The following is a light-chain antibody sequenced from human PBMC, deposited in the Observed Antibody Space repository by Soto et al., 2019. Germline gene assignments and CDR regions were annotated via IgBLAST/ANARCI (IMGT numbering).Light chain of an antibody. V-gene: IGLV1-44*01. J-gene: IGLJ3*02. Sequence: QSVLTQPPSASGTPGQRVTISCSGSISNIGSNTVNWYQQLPGTAPKLLIYSNYQRPSGVPDRFSGSKSGTSASLAISGLQSDDEADYYCAAWDDSLNGWVFGGGTKLTVL. CDR1: ISNIGSNT. CDR2: SNY. CDR3: AAWDDSLNGWV.